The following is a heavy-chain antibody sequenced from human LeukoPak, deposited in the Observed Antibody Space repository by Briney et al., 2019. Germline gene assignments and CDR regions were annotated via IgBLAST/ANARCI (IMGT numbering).Heavy chain of an antibody. CDR3: ARAAHAGKGWYQLPYDAFDI. CDR2: IIPIFGTA. CDR1: GGTFSSYA. J-gene: IGHJ3*02. Sequence: ASVKVSCKASGGTFSSYAISWVRQAPGQGLEWMGGIIPIFGTANYAQKFQGRVTITADESTSTAYMELSSLRSEDAAVYYCARAAHAGKGWYQLPYDAFDIWGQGTMVTVSS. D-gene: IGHD2-2*01. V-gene: IGHV1-69*01.